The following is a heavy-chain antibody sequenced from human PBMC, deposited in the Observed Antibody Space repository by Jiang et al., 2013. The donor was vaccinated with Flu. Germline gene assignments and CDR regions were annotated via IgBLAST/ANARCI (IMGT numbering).Heavy chain of an antibody. D-gene: IGHD6-19*01. Sequence: TVSGGSISSGSYYWSWIRQPAGKGLEWIGRIYTSGSTNYNPSLKSRVTISVDTSKNQFSLKLSSVTAADTAVHYCARVIAVAGNDAFDIWGQGTMVTVSS. CDR1: GGSISSGSYY. J-gene: IGHJ3*02. CDR2: IYTSGST. CDR3: ARVIAVAGNDAFDI. V-gene: IGHV4-61*02.